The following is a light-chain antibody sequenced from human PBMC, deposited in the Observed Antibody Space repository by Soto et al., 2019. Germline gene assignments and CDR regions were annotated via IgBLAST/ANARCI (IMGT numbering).Light chain of an antibody. J-gene: IGKJ4*01. V-gene: IGKV4-1*01. Sequence: DIVMTQSPDSLAVSLGEGATINCKSSQSVLYSSNNKNYLACYQQKPGQPPKLLIYWASTRESGVPDRFSGSGSGTDFTLTISSLQAEDVAVYYCQQYYSTPPTFGGGTKVEIK. CDR2: WAS. CDR3: QQYYSTPPT. CDR1: QSVLYSSNNKNY.